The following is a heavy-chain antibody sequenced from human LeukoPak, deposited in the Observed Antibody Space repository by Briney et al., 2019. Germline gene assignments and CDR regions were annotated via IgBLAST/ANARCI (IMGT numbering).Heavy chain of an antibody. J-gene: IGHJ3*02. CDR2: ISSSSSYI. CDR1: GFTFSSYS. D-gene: IGHD5-18*01. CDR3: ARDTSVDTAMANHDAFDI. Sequence: GGSLRLSCAASGFTFSSYSMNWVRQAPGKGLEWVSYISSSSSYIYYADSVKGRFTISRDNAKNSLYLQMNSLRAEDTAVYYCARDTSVDTAMANHDAFDIWGQGTMVTVSS. V-gene: IGHV3-21*01.